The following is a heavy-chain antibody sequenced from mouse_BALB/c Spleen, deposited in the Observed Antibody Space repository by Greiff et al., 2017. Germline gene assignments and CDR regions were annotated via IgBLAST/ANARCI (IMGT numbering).Heavy chain of an antibody. CDR1: GFTFSSYA. CDR2: ISSGGST. Sequence: EVQLVESGGGLVKPGGSLKLSCAASGFTFSSYAMSWVRQTPEKRLEWVASISSGGSTYYPDSVKGRFTISRDNARNILYLQMSSLRSEDTAMYYCAKPYYYGSSYYAMDYWGQGTSVTVSS. D-gene: IGHD1-1*01. J-gene: IGHJ4*01. V-gene: IGHV5-6-5*01. CDR3: AKPYYYGSSYYAMDY.